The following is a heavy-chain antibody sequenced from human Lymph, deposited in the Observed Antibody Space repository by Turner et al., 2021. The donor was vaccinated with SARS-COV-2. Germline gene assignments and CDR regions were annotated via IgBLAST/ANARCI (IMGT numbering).Heavy chain of an antibody. J-gene: IGHJ4*02. Sequence: EVQLVQSGAEVKKPGESMKISCRPSGYSFTTYWIGWVSQMHGKGLEWMGIIYPGDSDTRYSPSFQGQVTISADKSISTAYLQWSSLKASDTAMYYCARREWGGSLGHSDYWGQGTLVTVSS. D-gene: IGHD3-3*01. CDR3: ARREWGGSLGHSDY. CDR1: GYSFTTYW. CDR2: IYPGDSDT. V-gene: IGHV5-51*01.